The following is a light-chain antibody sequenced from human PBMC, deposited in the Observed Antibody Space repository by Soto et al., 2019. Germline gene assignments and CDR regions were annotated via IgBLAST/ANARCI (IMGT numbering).Light chain of an antibody. CDR1: KIGSKI. CDR3: QVWASTAEFFV. V-gene: IGLV3-21*02. Sequence: SYELTQPPSVSVAPGPTAKITCGGAKIGSKIVHWYKQRPGQAPGAVVFDATDRPSGIPDRISASRSGDTATLTISRVDAGDEADYYCQVWASTAEFFVFGSGTKLTVL. CDR2: DAT. J-gene: IGLJ1*01.